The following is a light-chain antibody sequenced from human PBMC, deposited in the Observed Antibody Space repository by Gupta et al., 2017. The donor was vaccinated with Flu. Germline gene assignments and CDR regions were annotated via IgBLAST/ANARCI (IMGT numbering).Light chain of an antibody. CDR3: MQGAHWPWA. CDR2: LVS. V-gene: IGKV2-30*01. CDR1: QSLVYSDGSTV. J-gene: IGKJ1*01. Sequence: ISCRSSQSLVYSDGSTVLHWSQQRPGQSPRRLIYLVSHRDSGVPDRFTGSGSGTEFTLKISRVEAEDVGIYFCMQGAHWPWAFGQGTKVEIK.